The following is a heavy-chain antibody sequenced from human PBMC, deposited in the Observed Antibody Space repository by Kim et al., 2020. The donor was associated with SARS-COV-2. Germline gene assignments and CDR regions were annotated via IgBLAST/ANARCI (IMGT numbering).Heavy chain of an antibody. CDR2: ISGSGGST. V-gene: IGHV3-23*01. D-gene: IGHD3-9*01. J-gene: IGHJ1*01. CDR1: GFTFSSYA. Sequence: GGSLRLSCAASGFTFSSYAMSWVRQAPGKGLEWVSAISGSGGSTYYADSVKGRFTISRDNSKNTLYLQMNSLRAEDTAVYYCGAVLRYFDWLFKVGPPQHWGQGTLVTVSS. CDR3: GAVLRYFDWLFKVGPPQH.